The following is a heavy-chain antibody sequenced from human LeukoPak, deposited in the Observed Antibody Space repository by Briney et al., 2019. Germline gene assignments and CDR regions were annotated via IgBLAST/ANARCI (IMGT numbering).Heavy chain of an antibody. CDR2: TYYRSKWYN. V-gene: IGHV6-1*01. CDR1: GDSVSSNSAA. Sequence: SQTLSLTCVISGDSVSSNSAAWNWIRQSPSRGLEWLGRTYYRSKWYNDYAVSVKSRITTNPDTSKNQFSLHLNSVTPEDTAVYYRAGYSYGVRPSWGQGTLVTVSS. D-gene: IGHD5-18*01. CDR3: AGYSYGVRPS. J-gene: IGHJ5*02.